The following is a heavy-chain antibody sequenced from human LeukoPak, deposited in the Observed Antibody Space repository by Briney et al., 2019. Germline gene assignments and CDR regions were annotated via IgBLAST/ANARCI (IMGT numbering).Heavy chain of an antibody. D-gene: IGHD6-13*01. Sequence: PSETLSLTCAVSGYSISSGYYWGWIRQPPGKGLEWIGSIYHSGSTYYNPSLKSRVIISVDTSKNQFSLKLSSVTAADTAVYYCASVIAAAGYDAFDIWGQGTMVTVSS. CDR2: IYHSGST. J-gene: IGHJ3*02. CDR3: ASVIAAAGYDAFDI. V-gene: IGHV4-38-2*01. CDR1: GYSISSGYY.